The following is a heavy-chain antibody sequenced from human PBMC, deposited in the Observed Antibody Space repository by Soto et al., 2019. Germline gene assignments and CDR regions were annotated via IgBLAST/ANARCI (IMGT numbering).Heavy chain of an antibody. CDR3: MRSHGAY. V-gene: IGHV4-61*01. D-gene: IGHD2-8*01. J-gene: IGHJ4*02. Sequence: QVQLHESGPGLVKTLETLSLTCTVSGGSVSSGPYHWNWVRQPPGKGLEWIGHLSYSGTANYNPSLRGRVTMATDTSKNQFSLRLTSVTAADTAVYYCMRSHGAYWGQGTLVTVSP. CDR2: LSYSGTA. CDR1: GGSVSSGPYH.